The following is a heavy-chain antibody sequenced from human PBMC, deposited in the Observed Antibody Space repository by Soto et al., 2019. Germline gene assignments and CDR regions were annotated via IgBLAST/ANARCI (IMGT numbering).Heavy chain of an antibody. D-gene: IGHD6-13*01. CDR2: ISGSGGST. CDR3: ARDPPAAAGLYGMDV. J-gene: IGHJ6*02. CDR1: GVTFSSYA. V-gene: IGHV3-23*01. Sequence: GGSLRLSCAASGVTFSSYAMSWVRQAPGKGLEWVSAISGSGGSTYYADSVKGRFTISRGNSKNTLYLQMNSLRAEDTAVYYCARDPPAAAGLYGMDVWGQGTTVTVSS.